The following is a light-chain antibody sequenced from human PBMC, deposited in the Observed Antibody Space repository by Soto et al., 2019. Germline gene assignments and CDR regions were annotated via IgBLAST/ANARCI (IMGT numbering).Light chain of an antibody. CDR2: SSS. CDR1: QDISND. CDR3: QKYNSFPPT. Sequence: DFQMTQSPSSLSASVGDRATITCRASQDISNDVAWYQQKPGKPPNLLISSSSTLQSGVPSRFSGTGYGTDFTLTIGNLQPDDVATYYCQKYNSFPPTFGGGTKVEI. J-gene: IGKJ4*01. V-gene: IGKV1-27*01.